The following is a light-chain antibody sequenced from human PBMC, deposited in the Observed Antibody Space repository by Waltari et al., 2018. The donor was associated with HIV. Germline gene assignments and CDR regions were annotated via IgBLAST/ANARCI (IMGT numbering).Light chain of an antibody. J-gene: IGLJ2*01. CDR1: SSDVGGYNY. V-gene: IGLV2-8*01. Sequence: QSALTQPPSASGSPGQSVTISCTGTSSDVGGYNYVSWYRHHPGKAPKLMIYEVSKRPPGVPERFSGSKSGNTASLTVSGLQAEDEADYYCSSYAGSNNLVFGGGTKLTVL. CDR2: EVS. CDR3: SSYAGSNNLV.